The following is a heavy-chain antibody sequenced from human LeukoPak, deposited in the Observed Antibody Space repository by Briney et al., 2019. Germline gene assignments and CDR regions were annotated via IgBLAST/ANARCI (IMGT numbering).Heavy chain of an antibody. D-gene: IGHD1-26*01. CDR1: GFIFSTYA. J-gene: IGHJ4*02. CDR3: AKAYTRMLGATTFFDY. CDR2: MSGSGETT. Sequence: GGSLRLSCAASGFIFSTYAMTRVRQAPGKGLEWVSVMSGSGETTYYADSVKGRFTISRDNSKNTLYLQMNNLRVEDTARYYCAKAYTRMLGATTFFDYWGQGTLATVSS. V-gene: IGHV3-23*01.